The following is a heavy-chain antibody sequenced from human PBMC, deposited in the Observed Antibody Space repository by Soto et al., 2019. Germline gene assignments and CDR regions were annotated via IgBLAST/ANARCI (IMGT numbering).Heavy chain of an antibody. J-gene: IGHJ4*02. CDR3: ARVSWFGELLYDY. V-gene: IGHV3-48*01. D-gene: IGHD3-10*01. Sequence: ESGGGLVQPGGSLRLSCAASGFTFSSYSMNWVRQAPGKGLEWVSYISSSSSTIYYADSVKGRFTISRDNAKNSLYLQMNSLRAEDTAVYYCARVSWFGELLYDYWGQGTLVTVSS. CDR2: ISSSSSTI. CDR1: GFTFSSYS.